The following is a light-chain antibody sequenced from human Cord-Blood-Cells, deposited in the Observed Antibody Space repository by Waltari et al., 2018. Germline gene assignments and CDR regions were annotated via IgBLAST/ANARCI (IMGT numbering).Light chain of an antibody. CDR3: ISYTSSSTLV. CDR2: DVS. CDR1: SSDVGGYNY. J-gene: IGLJ3*02. V-gene: IGLV2-14*03. Sequence: QSALPQPASVSGSPGQSITISCTGTSSDVGGYNYVSWYQQHPGKAPKLMIYDVSNRPSGVSNRFSGSKSGNTASLTISGLQAEDEADYYCISYTSSSTLVFGGGTKLTVL.